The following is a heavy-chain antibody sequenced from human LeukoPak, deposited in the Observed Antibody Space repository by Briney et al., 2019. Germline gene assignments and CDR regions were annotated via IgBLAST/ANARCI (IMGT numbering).Heavy chain of an antibody. CDR3: ARDRGIQLWLRYYGMDV. CDR1: GFTFSGYA. Sequence: GGSLRLSCAASGFTFSGYAMHWVRQAPGKGLEWVAVISYDGSNKYYADSVKGRFTISRDNSKNTLYLQMNSLRAEDTAVYYCARDRGIQLWLRYYGMDVWGQGTTVTVSS. D-gene: IGHD5-18*01. CDR2: ISYDGSNK. J-gene: IGHJ6*02. V-gene: IGHV3-30-3*01.